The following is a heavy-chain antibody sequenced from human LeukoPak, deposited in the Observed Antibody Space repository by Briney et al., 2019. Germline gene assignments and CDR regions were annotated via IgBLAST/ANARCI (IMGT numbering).Heavy chain of an antibody. CDR2: TYYRSKWYN. J-gene: IGHJ6*03. D-gene: IGHD3-22*01. CDR3: ARAGYYDSSGYPTGFYYYYYYMDV. Sequence: SQTLSLTCAISGDSVSSNSAAWNWTRQSPSRGLEWLGRTYYRSKWYNDYAVSVKSRITINPDTSKNQFSLQLNSVTPEDTAVYYCARAGYYDSSGYPTGFYYYYYYMDVWGKGTTVTISS. CDR1: GDSVSSNSAA. V-gene: IGHV6-1*01.